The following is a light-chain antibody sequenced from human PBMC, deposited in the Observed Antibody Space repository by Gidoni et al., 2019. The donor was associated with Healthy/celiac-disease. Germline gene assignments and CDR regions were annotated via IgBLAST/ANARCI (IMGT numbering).Light chain of an antibody. CDR2: DNN. J-gene: IGLJ3*02. CDR1: SSNIGNNY. Sequence: QSVLPQSPSVSAPPGQKVTISCSGSSSNIGNNYVSWYQQLPGTAPKLLIYDNNKRPSGIPDRFSGSKSGTSATLGITGLQTGDEADYYCGTWDSSLSARVFGGGTKLTVL. CDR3: GTWDSSLSARV. V-gene: IGLV1-51*01.